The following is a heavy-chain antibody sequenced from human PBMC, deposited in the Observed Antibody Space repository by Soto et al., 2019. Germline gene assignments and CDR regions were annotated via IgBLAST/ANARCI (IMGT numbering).Heavy chain of an antibody. Sequence: VASVKVSCKASGYTFTGYYMHWVRQAPGQGLEWMGWINPNSGGTNYAQKFQGRVTMTRDTSISTAYMELSRLRSDDTAVYYCARVRYSSSWYELDPWGQGTLVTVSS. CDR1: GYTFTGYY. J-gene: IGHJ5*02. CDR2: INPNSGGT. CDR3: ARVRYSSSWYELDP. D-gene: IGHD6-13*01. V-gene: IGHV1-2*02.